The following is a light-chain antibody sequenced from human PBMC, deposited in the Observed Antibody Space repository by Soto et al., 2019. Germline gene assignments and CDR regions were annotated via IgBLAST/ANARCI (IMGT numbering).Light chain of an antibody. V-gene: IGKV3-20*01. Sequence: EIVLTQSPGTLSLSPGEGATLSCRASQTISNNYLAWYQHKPGQTPRLLIDAASTRATGIPDRFSGSGSGAAFTLTVNRLEPEDFAVYYCQQYGTSPRTFGQGTKVEI. CDR3: QQYGTSPRT. CDR2: AAS. J-gene: IGKJ1*01. CDR1: QTISNNY.